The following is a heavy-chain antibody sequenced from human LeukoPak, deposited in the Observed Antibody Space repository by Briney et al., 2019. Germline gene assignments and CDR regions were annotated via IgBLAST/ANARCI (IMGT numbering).Heavy chain of an antibody. J-gene: IGHJ6*02. CDR3: ARVGGSGSYYKGYYYYGMDV. CDR1: GSTFSSYA. V-gene: IGHV3-30-3*01. CDR2: ISNDGSNK. Sequence: GGSLRLSCAASGSTFSSYAMHWVRRASGKGLEWVAVISNDGSNKLYADSVKGRFTFSRDNSQNTLHLQMNSLRAEDTAVYYCARVGGSGSYYKGYYYYGMDVWGQGTTVIVSS. D-gene: IGHD3-10*01.